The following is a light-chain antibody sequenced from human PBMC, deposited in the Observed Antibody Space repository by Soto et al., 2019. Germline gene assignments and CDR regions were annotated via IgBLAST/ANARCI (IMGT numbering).Light chain of an antibody. Sequence: QSALTQPASVSGSPGQSITISCTGTSSDVGGYNYVSWYQQHPGKAPKLMICDVSNRPSGVSNRFSGSKSGNTASLTISGLQAEDEADYYCCSYTSSSTLVFGTGTKLTVL. J-gene: IGLJ1*01. V-gene: IGLV2-14*03. CDR1: SSDVGGYNY. CDR2: DVS. CDR3: CSYTSSSTLV.